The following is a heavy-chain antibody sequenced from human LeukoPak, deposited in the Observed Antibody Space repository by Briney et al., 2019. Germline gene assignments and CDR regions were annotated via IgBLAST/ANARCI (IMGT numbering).Heavy chain of an antibody. CDR3: AKSDFWSGYCFDY. CDR2: ISGSGGST. D-gene: IGHD3-3*01. Sequence: GGSLRLSCAASGFTFSSYAMSRVRQAPGKGLEWVSAISGSGGSTYYADSVKGRFTISRDNSKNTLYLQMNSLRAEDTAVYYCAKSDFWSGYCFDYWGQGTLVTVSS. V-gene: IGHV3-23*01. CDR1: GFTFSSYA. J-gene: IGHJ4*02.